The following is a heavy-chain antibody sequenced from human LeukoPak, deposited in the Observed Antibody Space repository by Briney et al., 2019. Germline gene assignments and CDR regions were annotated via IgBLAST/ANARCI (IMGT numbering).Heavy chain of an antibody. V-gene: IGHV4-61*02. D-gene: IGHD2-15*01. CDR2: IYTSGST. Sequence: SQTLSLTCTVSGGSISSGSYYWSWIRQPAGKGLEWIGRIYTSGSTNYNPSLKSRVTISVDTSKNQFSLKLSSVTAADTAVYYCARGSSVVESSFDYWGQGTLVTVSS. CDR1: GGSISSGSYY. CDR3: ARGSSVVESSFDY. J-gene: IGHJ4*02.